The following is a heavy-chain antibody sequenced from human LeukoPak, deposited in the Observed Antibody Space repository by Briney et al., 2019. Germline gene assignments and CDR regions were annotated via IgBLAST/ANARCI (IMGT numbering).Heavy chain of an antibody. CDR3: ARRAPMVRGVTTYYYYYYMDV. J-gene: IGHJ6*03. Sequence: SETLSLTCTVSGGSISSSSYYWGWIRQPPGKGLEWIGSIYYSGSTYYNPSLKSRVTISIDTSKNQFSLKLSSVTAADTAVYYCARRAPMVRGVTTYYYYYYMDVWGKGTTVTISS. V-gene: IGHV4-39*07. D-gene: IGHD3-10*01. CDR2: IYYSGST. CDR1: GGSISSSSYY.